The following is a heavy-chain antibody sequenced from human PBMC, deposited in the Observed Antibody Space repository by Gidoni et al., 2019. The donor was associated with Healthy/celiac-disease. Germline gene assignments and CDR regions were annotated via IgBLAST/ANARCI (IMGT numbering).Heavy chain of an antibody. CDR2: IYHSGST. J-gene: IGHJ6*02. D-gene: IGHD4-17*01. CDR1: VGSISSSNW. CDR3: ARGVWGDYAEYSMDV. Sequence: QVQLQESGPGLVKPSGTLSLTCAVSVGSISSSNWWSWVSQPPGKGLEWIGEIYHSGSTNYNPSLKSRVTISVDKSKNQFSLKLSSVTAADTAVYYCARGVWGDYAEYSMDVWGQGTTVTVSS. V-gene: IGHV4-4*02.